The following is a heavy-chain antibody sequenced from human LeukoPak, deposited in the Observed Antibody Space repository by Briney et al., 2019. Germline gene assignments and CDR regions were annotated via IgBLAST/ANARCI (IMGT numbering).Heavy chain of an antibody. V-gene: IGHV3-21*01. CDR3: AREPPDCSSTSCYGAYGMDV. J-gene: IGHJ6*02. D-gene: IGHD2-2*01. CDR1: GFTFSSYS. Sequence: GGSLRLSCAASGFTFSSYSMNWVRQAPGDGLEWVSSISSSSSYIYYADSVKGRFTISRDNAKNSLYLQMNSLRAEDTAVYYCAREPPDCSSTSCYGAYGMDVWGQGTTVTVSS. CDR2: ISSSSSYI.